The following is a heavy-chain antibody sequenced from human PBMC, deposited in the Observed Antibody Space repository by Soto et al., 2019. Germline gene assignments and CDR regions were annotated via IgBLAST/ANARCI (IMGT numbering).Heavy chain of an antibody. CDR2: INHSGST. D-gene: IGHD6-6*01. V-gene: IGHV4-34*01. J-gene: IGHJ5*02. Sequence: SETLSLTCAVYGGSFSGYYWSWIRQPPGKGLEWIGEINHSGSTNYNPSLKSRVTISVDTSKNQFSLKLSSVTAADTAVYYCARGGRLPGIAARPAGWSDPWGQGTLVTVSS. CDR3: ARGGRLPGIAARPAGWSDP. CDR1: GGSFSGYY.